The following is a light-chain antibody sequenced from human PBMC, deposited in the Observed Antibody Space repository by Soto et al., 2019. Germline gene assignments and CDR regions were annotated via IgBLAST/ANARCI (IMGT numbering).Light chain of an antibody. CDR3: QQYGSSPRT. CDR2: DAS. Sequence: EVVLTQSPASLSLSPGDRATLSCRADQSVSDYLAWYQQKPGQPPRLLFFDASSRATGIPDRFSGSGSGTDFTLTIRRLEPEDFAVYYCQQYGSSPRTFGGGTKVDIK. V-gene: IGKV3-20*01. J-gene: IGKJ4*01. CDR1: QSVSDY.